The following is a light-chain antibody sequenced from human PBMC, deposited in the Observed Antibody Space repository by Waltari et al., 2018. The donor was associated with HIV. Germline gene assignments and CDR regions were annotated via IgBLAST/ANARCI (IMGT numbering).Light chain of an antibody. Sequence: EIVMTQSPPTLSVSPGQRVTLPCRASQRISAKVAWYQQRPGQAPRLLIYEAATRPTGIPARFSGSGSGTEFTLTISSLQSEDFATYFCQQYDSGPRGITFGQGTMLEIK. V-gene: IGKV3-15*01. J-gene: IGKJ2*01. CDR1: QRISAK. CDR3: QQYDSGPRGIT. CDR2: EAA.